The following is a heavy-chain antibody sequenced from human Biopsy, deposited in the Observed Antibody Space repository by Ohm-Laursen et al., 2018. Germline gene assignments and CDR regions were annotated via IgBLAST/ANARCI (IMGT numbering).Heavy chain of an antibody. Sequence: SDTLSLTCTVSGGSINSYYWSWMRQPAGKGLEWIGRLFTSGTTNYSPSLNNRVTMSVDTSKNHFSLRLTSVTAADTAVYYCVRGGSGSFPFDYWGPGTLVTVSS. V-gene: IGHV4-4*07. CDR3: VRGGSGSFPFDY. CDR1: GGSINSYY. J-gene: IGHJ4*02. D-gene: IGHD3-10*01. CDR2: LFTSGTT.